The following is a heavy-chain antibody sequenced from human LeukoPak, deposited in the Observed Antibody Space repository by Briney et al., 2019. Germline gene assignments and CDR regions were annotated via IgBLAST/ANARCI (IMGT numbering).Heavy chain of an antibody. CDR1: GGSISSYY. V-gene: IGHV4-59*01. CDR2: MYNSGTT. J-gene: IGHJ5*02. CDR3: ARVPHFGDYGWFDP. D-gene: IGHD4-17*01. Sequence: SETLSLTCAVSGGSISSYYWSWIRQPPGKGLEWIGYMYNSGTTNYNPSLKSRVTISIDTSKNRFSLKVSSVTAADTAVYYCARVPHFGDYGWFDPWGQGTLVTVSS.